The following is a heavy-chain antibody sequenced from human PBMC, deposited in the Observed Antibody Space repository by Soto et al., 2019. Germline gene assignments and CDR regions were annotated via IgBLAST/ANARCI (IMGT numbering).Heavy chain of an antibody. D-gene: IGHD3-10*01. J-gene: IGHJ6*02. CDR2: ISYDGSNK. CDR1: GFTFSSYG. V-gene: IGHV3-30*18. CDR3: AKDRRRRTRNRIYYYYGMDV. Sequence: GGSLRLSCAASGFTFSSYGMHWVRQAPGKGLEWVAVISYDGSNKYYADSVKGRFTISRDNSKNTLYLQMNSLRAEDTAVYYCAKDRRRRTRNRIYYYYGMDVWGQGTTVTVSS.